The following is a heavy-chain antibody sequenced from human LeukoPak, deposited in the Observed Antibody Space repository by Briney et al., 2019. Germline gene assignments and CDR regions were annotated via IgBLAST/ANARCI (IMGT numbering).Heavy chain of an antibody. CDR3: ARDAPQVPAAGVLAS. J-gene: IGHJ5*02. Sequence: GGSLRLSCAASGFTVSDNYMSWVRQAPGKGLEWVSVMYSGGDTYYANSVKGRFTFSRDISKNTLYLQMNGLRTEDTAMYYCARDAPQVPAAGVLASWGQGTLVTVSS. D-gene: IGHD6-13*01. CDR2: MYSGGDT. V-gene: IGHV3-53*01. CDR1: GFTVSDNY.